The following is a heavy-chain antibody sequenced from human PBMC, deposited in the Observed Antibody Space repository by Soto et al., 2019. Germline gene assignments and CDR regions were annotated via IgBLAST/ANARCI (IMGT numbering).Heavy chain of an antibody. D-gene: IGHD1-26*01. J-gene: IGHJ4*02. CDR3: ARDQGPEDKGSYLSLNDY. Sequence: VASVKVSCKASGGTFSSYAISWVRQAPGQGLEWMGGIIPIFGTANYAQKFQGRVTITADESTSTAYMELSSLRSEDTAVYYCARDQGPEDKGSYLSLNDYWGQGTLVTVSS. CDR2: IIPIFGTA. V-gene: IGHV1-69*13. CDR1: GGTFSSYA.